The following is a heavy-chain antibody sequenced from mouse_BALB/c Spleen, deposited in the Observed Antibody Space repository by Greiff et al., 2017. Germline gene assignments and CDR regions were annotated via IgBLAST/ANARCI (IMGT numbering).Heavy chain of an antibody. Sequence: DVQLQESGPGLVKPSQSLSLTCTVTGYSITSDYAWNWIRQFPGNKLEWMGYISYSGSTSYNPSLKSRISITRDTSKNQFFLQLNSVTTEDTATYYCARAYYSAMDYWGQGTSVTVSS. CDR1: GYSITSDYA. CDR3: ARAYYSAMDY. CDR2: ISYSGST. V-gene: IGHV3-2*02. J-gene: IGHJ4*01. D-gene: IGHD2-12*01.